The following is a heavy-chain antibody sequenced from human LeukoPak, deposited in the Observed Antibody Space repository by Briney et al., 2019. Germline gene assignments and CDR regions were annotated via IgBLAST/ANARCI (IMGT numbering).Heavy chain of an antibody. J-gene: IGHJ4*02. V-gene: IGHV3-53*01. Sequence: GGSLRLSCTVSGFTVSSNSMSWVRQAPGKGLEWVSFIYSDNTHYSDSVKGRFTISRDNSKNTLYLQMNSLRAEDTAVYYCARATASRFDYWGQGTLVTVSS. CDR3: ARATASRFDY. CDR1: GFTVSSNS. CDR2: IYSDNT. D-gene: IGHD4-17*01.